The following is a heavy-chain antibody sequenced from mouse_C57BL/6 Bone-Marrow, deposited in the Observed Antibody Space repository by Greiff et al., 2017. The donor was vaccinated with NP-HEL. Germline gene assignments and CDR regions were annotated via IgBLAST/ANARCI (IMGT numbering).Heavy chain of an antibody. V-gene: IGHV2-5*01. J-gene: IGHJ1*03. D-gene: IGHD1-1*01. CDR2: IWRGGST. CDR3: AKNRYGSSYWYFDV. Sequence: QVQLKESGPGLVQPSQSLSITCTVSGFSLTSYGVHWVRRSPGKGLEWLGVIWRGGSTDYNAAFMSRLSITKDNSKSQVFFKMNSLQADDTAIYYCAKNRYGSSYWYFDVWGTGTTVTVSS. CDR1: GFSLTSYG.